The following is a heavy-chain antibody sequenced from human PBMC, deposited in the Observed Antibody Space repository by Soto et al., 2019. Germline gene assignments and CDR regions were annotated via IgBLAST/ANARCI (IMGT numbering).Heavy chain of an antibody. CDR1: GFTFSDYY. CDR3: AREYYYAMDV. J-gene: IGHJ6*02. CDR2: ITGGSDYT. Sequence: QVQLVESGGGLVRPGGSLRLSCAASGFTFSDYYMSWIRQAPGKGLEWVSYITGGSDYTNYADSVKGRFTISRDNAKNSLYLQMNSLRPEDTAVYYCAREYYYAMDVWGQGTAVIVSS. V-gene: IGHV3-11*05.